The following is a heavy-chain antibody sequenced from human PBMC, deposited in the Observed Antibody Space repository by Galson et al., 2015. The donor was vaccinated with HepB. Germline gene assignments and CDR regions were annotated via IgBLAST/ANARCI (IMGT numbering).Heavy chain of an antibody. D-gene: IGHD6-19*01. Sequence: SLRLSCAASGFTFSSYGMHWVRQAPGKGLEWVAVISYDGSNKYYADSVKGRFTISRDNSKNTLYLQMNSLRAEDTAVYYCAKDRTTIAVAPGAWGQGTLVTVSS. J-gene: IGHJ4*02. CDR1: GFTFSSYG. V-gene: IGHV3-30*18. CDR2: ISYDGSNK. CDR3: AKDRTTIAVAPGA.